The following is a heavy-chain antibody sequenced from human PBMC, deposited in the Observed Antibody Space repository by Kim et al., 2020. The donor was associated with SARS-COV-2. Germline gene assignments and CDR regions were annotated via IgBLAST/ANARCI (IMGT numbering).Heavy chain of an antibody. CDR1: GYNFNDHY. CDR3: ARESDPDY. CDR2: INPNGGET. J-gene: IGHJ4*02. V-gene: IGHV1-2*02. Sequence: ASVKVSCKVSGYNFNDHYIHWVRQAPGQGLEWMGWINPNGGETKYAEKFHGKASMTREMSTNTAYVELYSLSFDDTAPYYCARESDPDYWGQGTLVTVS.